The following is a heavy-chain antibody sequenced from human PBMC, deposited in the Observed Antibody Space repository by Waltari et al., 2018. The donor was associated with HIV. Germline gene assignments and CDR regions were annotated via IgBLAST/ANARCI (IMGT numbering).Heavy chain of an antibody. CDR2: INPNSGGT. CDR3: ARGSPSFRSTPGGY. V-gene: IGHV1-2*06. J-gene: IGHJ4*02. Sequence: QVQLVQSGAEVKKPGASVKVSCKASGYTFTGYYMHWVRQAPGQGLEWMGRINPNSGGTNYAQKVQGRVTMTRDTSISTAYMELSRLRSDDTAVYYCARGSPSFRSTPGGYWGQGTLVTVSS. D-gene: IGHD6-13*01. CDR1: GYTFTGYY.